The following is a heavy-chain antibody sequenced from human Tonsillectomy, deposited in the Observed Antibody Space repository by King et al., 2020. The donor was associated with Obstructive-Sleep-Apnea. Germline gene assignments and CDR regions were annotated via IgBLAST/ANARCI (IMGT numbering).Heavy chain of an antibody. D-gene: IGHD3-16*02. V-gene: IGHV4-59*01. CDR1: GGSISSYY. J-gene: IGHJ4*02. CDR2: SYYSGST. Sequence: QLQESGPGLVKPSETLSLTCTVSGGSISSYYWSWIRQPPGKGLEWIGYSYYSGSTNYNPSLRSRVTISVDTSKNQFSLKLSSVTAADTAVYYCARQPIMITFGGVIPPYYFDYWGQGTLVTVSS. CDR3: ARQPIMITFGGVIPPYYFDY.